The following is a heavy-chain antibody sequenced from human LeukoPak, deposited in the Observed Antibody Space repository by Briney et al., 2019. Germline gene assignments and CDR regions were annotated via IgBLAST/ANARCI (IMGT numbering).Heavy chain of an antibody. J-gene: IGHJ6*02. Sequence: ASVTVSCKASGYTFSSHAMNWVRQAPGQGLEWMGWINTNTGNPTYAQGFTGRFVFSLDTSVSTAYLQISSLKAEDTAVYYCARSVVVIIYYGMDVWGQGTTVTVSS. CDR1: GYTFSSHA. CDR3: ARSVVVIIYYGMDV. D-gene: IGHD3-22*01. CDR2: INTNTGNP. V-gene: IGHV7-4-1*02.